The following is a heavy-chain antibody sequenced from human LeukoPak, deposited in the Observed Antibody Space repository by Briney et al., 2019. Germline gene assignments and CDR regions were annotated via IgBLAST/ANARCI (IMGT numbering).Heavy chain of an antibody. D-gene: IGHD6-13*01. CDR1: GFTFDDYA. Sequence: GGSLRLSCAASGFTFDDYAMHWVRQAPGKGLEWVSGISWNSGSIGYADSVKGRFTISRDNAKNSLYLQMNSLRAEDTALYYCAKDKWQQLVYFDYWGQGTLVTVSS. J-gene: IGHJ4*02. CDR2: ISWNSGSI. CDR3: AKDKWQQLVYFDY. V-gene: IGHV3-9*01.